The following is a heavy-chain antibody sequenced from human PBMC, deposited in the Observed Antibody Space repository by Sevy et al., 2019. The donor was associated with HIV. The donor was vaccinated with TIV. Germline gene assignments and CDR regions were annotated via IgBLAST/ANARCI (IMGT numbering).Heavy chain of an antibody. J-gene: IGHJ5*02. D-gene: IGHD6-19*01. CDR1: GFSFNTAGVG. CDR3: AHRSYTSGWYKVHFDP. Sequence: SGPTLVNPTQTLTLTRTFSGFSFNTAGVGVGWIRQPPGKALEWLALIHWNDDKYYNPSLSSRLTITKVTSENEVVLTMANMGPEDTATYFCAHRSYTSGWYKVHFDPWGQGTLVTVSS. V-gene: IGHV2-5*01. CDR2: IHWNDDK.